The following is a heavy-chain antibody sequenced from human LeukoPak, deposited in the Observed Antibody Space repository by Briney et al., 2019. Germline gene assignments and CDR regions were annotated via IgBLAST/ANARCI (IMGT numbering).Heavy chain of an antibody. J-gene: IGHJ4*02. CDR3: ARDRGSGWEPFDS. D-gene: IGHD6-19*01. Sequence: SETLSLTCIVSGDSMSRYYWSWIRQPPGKGLEWVGCIFYNGITNYNPSLASRVSISIDTSKNQFSLRLRSVTAADTATYYCARDRGSGWEPFDSWGQGTLVTVSS. CDR2: IFYNGIT. V-gene: IGHV4-59*01. CDR1: GDSMSRYY.